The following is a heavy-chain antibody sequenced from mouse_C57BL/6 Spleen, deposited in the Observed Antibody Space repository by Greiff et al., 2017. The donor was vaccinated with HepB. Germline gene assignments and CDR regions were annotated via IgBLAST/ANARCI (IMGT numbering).Heavy chain of an antibody. Sequence: QVQLQQSGAELVKPGASVKLSCKASGYTFTSYWMHWVKQRPGRGLEWIGRIDPNSGGTKYNEKFKSKATLTVDKPSSTAYMQLSSLTSEDSAVYYCARGYYGSSYGYYYAMDYWGQGTSVTVSS. J-gene: IGHJ4*01. V-gene: IGHV1-72*01. CDR1: GYTFTSYW. CDR2: IDPNSGGT. D-gene: IGHD1-1*01. CDR3: ARGYYGSSYGYYYAMDY.